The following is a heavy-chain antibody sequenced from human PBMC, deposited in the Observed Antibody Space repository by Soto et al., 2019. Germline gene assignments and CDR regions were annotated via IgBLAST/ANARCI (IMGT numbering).Heavy chain of an antibody. J-gene: IGHJ4*02. V-gene: IGHV3-74*01. CDR1: GFTFSNYW. CDR3: VRTSLVVAVATREDF. CDR2: IDSDGSRI. D-gene: IGHD2-15*01. Sequence: EVQLVESGGGLVQPGESLRLSCAASGFTFSNYWMHWVRQAPGKALVWVSRIDSDGSRITYADFVKGRFTISRDNAKITVYLPMNSLTAEDTAVYYCVRTSLVVAVATREDFWGQGTLVTVSS.